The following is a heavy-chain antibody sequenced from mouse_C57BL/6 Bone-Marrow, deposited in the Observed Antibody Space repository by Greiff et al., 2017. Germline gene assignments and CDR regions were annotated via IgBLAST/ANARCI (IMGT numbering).Heavy chain of an antibody. D-gene: IGHD1-1*01. CDR1: GYTFTDYN. Sequence: VQLQQSGPELVKPGASVKISCKASGYTFTDYNMDWVKQSHGKSLEWIGDINPNNGGTIYNQKFKGKATLTVDKSSSTAYMELRSLTSEDAAVYYSARPSLYYYGSSCGNWYFDVWGTGTTVTVSS. J-gene: IGHJ1*03. V-gene: IGHV1-18*01. CDR2: INPNNGGT. CDR3: ARPSLYYYGSSCGNWYFDV.